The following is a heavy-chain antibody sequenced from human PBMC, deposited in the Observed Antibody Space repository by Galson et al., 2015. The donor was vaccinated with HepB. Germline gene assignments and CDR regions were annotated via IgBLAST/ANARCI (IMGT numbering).Heavy chain of an antibody. D-gene: IGHD3-3*01. CDR1: GFTFSSYG. V-gene: IGHV3-30*18. CDR2: ISYDGST. CDR3: AKDWLRFLELHLPRYFDY. J-gene: IGHJ4*02. Sequence: SLRLSCAASGFTFSSYGMHWVRQAPGKGLEWVAVISYDGSTYYADSVKGRFTISRDNSKNTLYLQMNSLRAEDTAVYYCAKDWLRFLELHLPRYFDYWGQGTLVTVSS.